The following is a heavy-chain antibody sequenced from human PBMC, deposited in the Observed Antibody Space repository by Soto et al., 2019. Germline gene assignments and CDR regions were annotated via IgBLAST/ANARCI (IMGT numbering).Heavy chain of an antibody. D-gene: IGHD2-2*01. CDR2: IYNVGST. Sequence: PGGPLRLSYAASGFTVSNNYMNWVRQAPGKGLEWVSIIYNVGSTYYADSVRGRFTISRDNSKNTLYLQMNNLRVEDTAVYYCARDSQGVPAVTPGYHYFGMDVRGQGTKVTVSS. CDR3: ARDSQGVPAVTPGYHYFGMDV. J-gene: IGHJ6*02. V-gene: IGHV3-53*01. CDR1: GFTVSNNY.